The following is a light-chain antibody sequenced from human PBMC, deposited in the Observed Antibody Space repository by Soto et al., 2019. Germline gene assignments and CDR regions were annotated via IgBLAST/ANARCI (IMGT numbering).Light chain of an antibody. CDR2: EVN. V-gene: IGLV2-14*01. Sequence: LTHPVSWYRSHANPITITCTGTSSDVCGYDYVSCYQQHPGKAPKRIIYEVNNRPCGLSHRFSGSKSGNTSSLTIPQLQPGDVADYYEALYASSRSRVFGGESKGTVL. J-gene: IGLJ1*01. CDR3: ALYASSRSRV. CDR1: SSDVCGYDY.